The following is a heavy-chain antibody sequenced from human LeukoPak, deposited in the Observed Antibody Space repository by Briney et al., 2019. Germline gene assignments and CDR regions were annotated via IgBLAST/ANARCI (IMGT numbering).Heavy chain of an antibody. Sequence: ASVKVSCKTAGYTFTSNYIHWLRQALGQGLEWVGMINPSGGSTTYAQRFQGRVTMTRDTSTSTVYMELSSLRSVDTAVYYCAREVSLRQQLELLPLSFWGQGTLVTVSS. CDR1: GYTFTSNY. D-gene: IGHD1-1*01. CDR2: INPSGGST. CDR3: AREVSLRQQLELLPLSF. V-gene: IGHV1-46*01. J-gene: IGHJ4*02.